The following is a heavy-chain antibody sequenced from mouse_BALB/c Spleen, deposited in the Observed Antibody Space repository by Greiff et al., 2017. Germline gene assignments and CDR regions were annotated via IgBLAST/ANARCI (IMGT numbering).Heavy chain of an antibody. V-gene: IGHV5-17*02. Sequence: EVQVVESGGGLVQPGGSRKLSCAASGFTFSSFGMHWVRQAPEKGLEWVAYISSGSSTIYYADTVKGRFTISRDNPKNTLFLQMTSLRSEDTAMYYCAEGDYPFAYWGQGTLVTVSA. CDR1: GFTFSSFG. CDR3: AEGDYPFAY. J-gene: IGHJ3*01. CDR2: ISSGSSTI. D-gene: IGHD2-4*01.